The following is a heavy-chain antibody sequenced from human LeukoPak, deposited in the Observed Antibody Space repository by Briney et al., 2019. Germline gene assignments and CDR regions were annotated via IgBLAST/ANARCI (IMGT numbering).Heavy chain of an antibody. Sequence: SETLSLTCTVSGGSISSYYWSWIRQPAGKGLEWIGRIYTSGSTNYNPSLKSRVTMSVDTSKNQFSLKLSSVTAADTAVYYCARGEQQLEYNWFDPWGQGTLVTVSS. D-gene: IGHD6-13*01. CDR1: GGSISSYY. CDR2: IYTSGST. CDR3: ARGEQQLEYNWFDP. J-gene: IGHJ5*02. V-gene: IGHV4-4*07.